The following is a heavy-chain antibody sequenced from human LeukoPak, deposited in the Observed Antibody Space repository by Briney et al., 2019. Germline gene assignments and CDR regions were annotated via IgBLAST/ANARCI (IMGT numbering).Heavy chain of an antibody. Sequence: KPSETLSLTCTVSGGSISSYYWSWIRQPPGKGLEWIGYIYYSGSTNYNPSLKSRVTISVDTSKNQFSLKLSSVTAADTAVYYCARVGRYFDWPTENHWGQGTLVTVSS. D-gene: IGHD3-9*01. V-gene: IGHV4-59*01. CDR3: ARVGRYFDWPTENH. J-gene: IGHJ5*02. CDR1: GGSISSYY. CDR2: IYYSGST.